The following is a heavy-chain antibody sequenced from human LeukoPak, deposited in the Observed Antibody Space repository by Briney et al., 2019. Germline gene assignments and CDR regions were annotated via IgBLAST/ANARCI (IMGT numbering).Heavy chain of an antibody. Sequence: PGGSLRLSCAASGFTFSSFWMSWVRQAPGKGLEWVANIKPDGSEEFYVDSVKGRFTISRDNAKNSLYLQMNSLRAEDTAVYYCARYYYDSSGYPRFDPWGQGTLVTVSS. CDR2: IKPDGSEE. J-gene: IGHJ5*02. CDR1: GFTFSSFW. D-gene: IGHD3-22*01. V-gene: IGHV3-7*05. CDR3: ARYYYDSSGYPRFDP.